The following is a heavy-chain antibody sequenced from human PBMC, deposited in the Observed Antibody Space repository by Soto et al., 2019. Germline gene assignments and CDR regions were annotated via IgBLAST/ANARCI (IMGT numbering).Heavy chain of an antibody. CDR1: GFTFSSYG. CDR2: IWYDGSNK. CDR3: ASDERESGCLDS. J-gene: IGHJ4*02. Sequence: QVQLVESGGGVVQPGRSLRLSCAASGFTFSSYGMHWVRQAPGKGREWVAVIWYDGSNKYYADSVKGRFTISRDNSKNTLYLQMNSLRAEDTAVYYCASDERESGCLDSWGQGTLVTVSS. V-gene: IGHV3-33*01. D-gene: IGHD3-10*01.